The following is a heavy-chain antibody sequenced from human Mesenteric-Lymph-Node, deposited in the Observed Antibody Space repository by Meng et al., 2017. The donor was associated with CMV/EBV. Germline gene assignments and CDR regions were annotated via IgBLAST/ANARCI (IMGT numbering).Heavy chain of an antibody. CDR3: ARRITIFGVVILEGMDV. CDR2: INHSGST. V-gene: IGHV4-34*01. CDR1: GGSFSGYY. Sequence: SETLSLTCAVYGGSFSGYYWSWIRQPPGKGLEWIGEINHSGSTNYNPSLKSRVTISVDTSKNQFSLKLSSVTAADTAVYYCARRITIFGVVILEGMDVWGQGTTVTVSS. J-gene: IGHJ6*02. D-gene: IGHD3-3*01.